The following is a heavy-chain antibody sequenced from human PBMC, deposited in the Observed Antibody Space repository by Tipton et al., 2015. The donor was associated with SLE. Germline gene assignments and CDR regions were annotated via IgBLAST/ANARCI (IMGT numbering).Heavy chain of an antibody. V-gene: IGHV4-4*02. CDR3: ARGSDFWRGSLDY. Sequence: TLSLTCAVSGASISSRNWWNWVRQPPGQGLEWIGEIYPNGITNYNPSLKSRVTISVDRSKNHFSLKLKSVTAADTAVYYCARGSDFWRGSLDYWGQGTLVTVSS. D-gene: IGHD3-3*01. J-gene: IGHJ4*02. CDR1: GASISSRNW. CDR2: IYPNGIT.